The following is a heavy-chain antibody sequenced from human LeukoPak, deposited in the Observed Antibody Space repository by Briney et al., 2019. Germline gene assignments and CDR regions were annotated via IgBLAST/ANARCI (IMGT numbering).Heavy chain of an antibody. CDR3: ALNFYDSSGYYPNGAFDI. V-gene: IGHV3-23*01. CDR2: ISGCGGST. Sequence: GGSLRLSCAASGCTFSSYAMSWVRQAPGKGLEWVSAISGCGGSTYYADSVKGRFTISRDNSKNTLYLQMNSLRAEDTAVYYCALNFYDSSGYYPNGAFDIWGQGTMVTVSS. CDR1: GCTFSSYA. J-gene: IGHJ3*02. D-gene: IGHD3-22*01.